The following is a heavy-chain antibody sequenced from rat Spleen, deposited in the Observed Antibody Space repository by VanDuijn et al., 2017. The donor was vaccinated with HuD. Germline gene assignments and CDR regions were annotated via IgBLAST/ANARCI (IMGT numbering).Heavy chain of an antibody. D-gene: IGHD1-6*01. CDR1: GFTFSNYD. CDR2: ISSSGGTP. CDR3: ARYDGRMYTTDQGGFAY. V-gene: IGHV5-25*01. Sequence: EVQLVESGGGLVQPGRSMKLSCAASGFTFSNYDMAWVRQAPTKGLEWVASISSSGGTPYYRDSVRGRFTVSRDNAKSTLYLQMDSLRSEDTANYYCARYDGRMYTTDQGGFAYGGQGTLVTVSS. J-gene: IGHJ3*01.